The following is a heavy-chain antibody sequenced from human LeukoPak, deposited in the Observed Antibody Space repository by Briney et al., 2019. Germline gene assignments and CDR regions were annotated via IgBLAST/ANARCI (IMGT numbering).Heavy chain of an antibody. J-gene: IGHJ6*02. D-gene: IGHD3-10*01. CDR3: ARGGEEDTVADVLLWFGELPPLYYYYYGMDV. CDR2: ISSSSSHI. Sequence: GGSLRLSCAASGFTFSSYSMNWVRQAPGKGLEWVSSISSSSSHIYYADSVKGRFTISRDNAKNSLYLQMNSLRAEDTAVCYCARGGEEDTVADVLLWFGELPPLYYYYYGMDVWGQGTTVTVSS. V-gene: IGHV3-21*01. CDR1: GFTFSSYS.